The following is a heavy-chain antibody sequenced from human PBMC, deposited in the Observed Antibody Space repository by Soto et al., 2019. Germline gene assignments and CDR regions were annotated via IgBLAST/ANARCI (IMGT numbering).Heavy chain of an antibody. CDR3: AREELP. Sequence: QVQLVESGGGVVQPGRSLRLSCAASGFTFSSYAMHWVRQAPGKGLEWVAVISYDGSNKYYADSVKGRFTISRDNSKNTLYLQRNSLRAEDTAVYYCAREELPWGQGTLVTVSS. CDR2: ISYDGSNK. V-gene: IGHV3-30-3*01. CDR1: GFTFSSYA. D-gene: IGHD1-7*01. J-gene: IGHJ5*02.